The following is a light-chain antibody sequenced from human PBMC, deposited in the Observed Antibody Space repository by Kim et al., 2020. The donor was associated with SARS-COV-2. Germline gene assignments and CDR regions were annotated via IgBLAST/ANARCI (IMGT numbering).Light chain of an antibody. J-gene: IGLJ3*02. CDR1: SGHSSYA. CDR3: QTWGTGWV. CDR2: LNSDGSH. V-gene: IGLV4-69*01. Sequence: GASVKLTCTLSSGHSSYASAWHQQQPEKGPRYLMKLNSDGSHSKGDGIPDRFSGSSSGAERYLTISSLQSEDEADYYCQTWGTGWVFGGGTQLTVL.